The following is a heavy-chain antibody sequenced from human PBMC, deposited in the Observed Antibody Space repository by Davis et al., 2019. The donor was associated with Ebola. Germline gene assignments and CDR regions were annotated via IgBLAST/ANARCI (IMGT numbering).Heavy chain of an antibody. CDR3: AASYSGYGPFDY. D-gene: IGHD5-12*01. CDR1: GYTFTSYG. CDR2: ISAYNGNT. Sequence: ASVKVSCKASGYTFTSYGITWVRQAPGQGLEWMGWISAYNGNTNYAQKLQGRVTMPTDTSTSTAYMQLRSLRSDDTAVYYCAASYSGYGPFDYWGQGTLVTVSS. V-gene: IGHV1-18*01. J-gene: IGHJ4*02.